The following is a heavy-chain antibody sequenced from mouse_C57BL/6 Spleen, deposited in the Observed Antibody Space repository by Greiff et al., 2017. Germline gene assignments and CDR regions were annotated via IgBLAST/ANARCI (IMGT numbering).Heavy chain of an antibody. CDR1: GYTFTSYW. J-gene: IGHJ2*01. CDR2: IYPSDSET. Sequence: QVQLQQPGAELVRPGSSVKLSCKASGYTFTSYWMDWVKQRPGQGLEWIGNIYPSDSETHYNQKFKDKATLTVDKSSSTAYMQLSSLTSEDSAVYYCARYGSNYLDYWGQGTTLTVSS. V-gene: IGHV1-61*01. CDR3: ARYGSNYLDY. D-gene: IGHD1-1*01.